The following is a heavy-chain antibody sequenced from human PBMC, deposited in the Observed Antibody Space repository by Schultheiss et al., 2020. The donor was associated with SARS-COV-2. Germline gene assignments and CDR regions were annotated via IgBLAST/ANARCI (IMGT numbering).Heavy chain of an antibody. CDR1: GFSLSTSGMC. Sequence: SGPTLVKPTQTLTLTCTFSGFSLSTSGMCVSWIRQPPGKALEWLAHIFSNDEKSYSTSLKSRLTITKDTSKNQVVLTMTNMDPVDTATYYCARISSSGYYYYGMDVWGQGTTVTVSS. CDR2: IFSNDEK. CDR3: ARISSSGYYYYGMDV. V-gene: IGHV2-70*01. J-gene: IGHJ6*02. D-gene: IGHD6-19*01.